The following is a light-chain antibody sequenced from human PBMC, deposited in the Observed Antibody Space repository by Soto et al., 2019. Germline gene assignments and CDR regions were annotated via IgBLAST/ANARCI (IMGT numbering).Light chain of an antibody. Sequence: ETVLTQSPATLSVSPGERATLSCRASQSVRSNLAWYQQRPGQAPRLLISGASTRATGIPARFSGSGSGTEVTLTSSSLQSEDLAIYYCQQYNDWPPWTFGQGTKVEIK. V-gene: IGKV3-15*01. CDR3: QQYNDWPPWT. CDR2: GAS. J-gene: IGKJ1*01. CDR1: QSVRSN.